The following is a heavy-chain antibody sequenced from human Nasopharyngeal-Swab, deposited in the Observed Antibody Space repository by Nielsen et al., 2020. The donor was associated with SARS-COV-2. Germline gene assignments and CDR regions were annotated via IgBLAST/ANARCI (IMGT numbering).Heavy chain of an antibody. J-gene: IGHJ4*02. CDR3: AGAPRGPTGPPFDY. D-gene: IGHD1-1*01. V-gene: IGHV3-NL1*01. Sequence: GGSLRLSCAASGFTFSSYAMHWVRQAPGKGLEWVSAIRYDGGRTDYADSVKGRFTISRDNSKNTLFLQMDSLTAEDTAVYYCAGAPRGPTGPPFDYWGQGILVTVSS. CDR1: GFTFSSYA. CDR2: IRYDGGRT.